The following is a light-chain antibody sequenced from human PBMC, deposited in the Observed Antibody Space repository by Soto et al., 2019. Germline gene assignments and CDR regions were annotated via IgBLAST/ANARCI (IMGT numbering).Light chain of an antibody. J-gene: IGLJ1*01. CDR1: SSNNGNNY. CDR3: ATWDTSLRAYV. Sequence: QSVLTQPPSVSAAPGQKVTISCSGSSSNNGNNYVSWYHQLPGTAPKLLIYESNKRPSEIPDRFSGSKSGTSATLGITGHQTGDEADYYCATWDTSLRAYVFGTGTKVTVL. CDR2: ESN. V-gene: IGLV1-51*02.